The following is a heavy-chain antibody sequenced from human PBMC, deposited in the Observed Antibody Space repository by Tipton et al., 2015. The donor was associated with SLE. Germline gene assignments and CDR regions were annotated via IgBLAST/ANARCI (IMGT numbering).Heavy chain of an antibody. CDR2: IYYSGRA. J-gene: IGHJ6*03. D-gene: IGHD3-3*01. CDR1: GGSITSGGYS. Sequence: TLSLTCDVSGGSITSGGYSWSWIRQPPGKGLEWIGYIYYSGRASYNPSLKSRVTISVDTSKNQFSLKVSSVTAADTAVYYCARESNYDFWSGMNYYFYFMDVWGKGTTVTVSS. V-gene: IGHV4-30-2*01. CDR3: ARESNYDFWSGMNYYFYFMDV.